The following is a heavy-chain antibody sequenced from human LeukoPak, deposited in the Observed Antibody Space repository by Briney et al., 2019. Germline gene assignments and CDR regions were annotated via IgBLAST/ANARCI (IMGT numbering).Heavy chain of an antibody. D-gene: IGHD5-18*01. Sequence: PSQTLSLTCTVSGVSITSGTYYWTWIRQPAGKGLEWIGRIYSTGRVNYNPSLKSRVTMLLDTSKNHISLKLTSVTAADTAIYFCARASETAMVTLWGQGTLVTVSS. CDR1: GVSITSGTYY. CDR2: IYSTGRV. J-gene: IGHJ4*02. V-gene: IGHV4-61*02. CDR3: ARASETAMVTL.